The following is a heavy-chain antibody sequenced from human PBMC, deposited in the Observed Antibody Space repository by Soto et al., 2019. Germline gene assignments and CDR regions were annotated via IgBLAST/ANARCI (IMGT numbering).Heavy chain of an antibody. CDR1: GGTFSSYA. CDR2: ISAYNGNT. J-gene: IGHJ5*02. D-gene: IGHD5-18*01. Sequence: ASVKVSCKASGGTFSSYAISWVRQAPGQGLEWMGWISAYNGNTNYAQKLQGRVTMTTDTSTSTAYMELRSLRSDDTAVYYCARDYSYGPNWFDPWGQGTLVTVSS. V-gene: IGHV1-18*01. CDR3: ARDYSYGPNWFDP.